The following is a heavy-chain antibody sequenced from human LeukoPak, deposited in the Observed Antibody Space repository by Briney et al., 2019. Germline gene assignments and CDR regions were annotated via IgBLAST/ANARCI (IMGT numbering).Heavy chain of an antibody. CDR2: ISGSGGST. J-gene: IGHJ4*02. D-gene: IGHD3-22*01. V-gene: IGHV3-23*01. CDR3: AKVSYYYDSSGSHSHY. CDR1: GFTFSSYA. Sequence: GGSLRLSCAASGFTFSSYAMSWVRQAPGKGLEWVSAISGSGGSTYYADSVKGRFTISRDNSKNTLYLQMNSLRAEDTAVYYCAKVSYYYDSSGSHSHYWGQGTLDTVSS.